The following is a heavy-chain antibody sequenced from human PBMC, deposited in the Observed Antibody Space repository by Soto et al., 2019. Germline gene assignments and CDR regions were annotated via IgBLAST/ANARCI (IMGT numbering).Heavy chain of an antibody. CDR2: ISSSSSYI. J-gene: IGHJ6*03. V-gene: IGHV3-21*01. CDR1: GFTFSSYS. CDR3: ATVVPPSGPGSSYSMDV. D-gene: IGHD3-3*01. Sequence: EVQLVESGGGLVKPGGSLRLSCAASGFTFSSYSMNWVRQAPGKGLEWVSSISSSSSYIYYADSVKGRFTISRDNAKNSLYLQMNSLRAEDTAVYYCATVVPPSGPGSSYSMDVWGKGTTVTVSS.